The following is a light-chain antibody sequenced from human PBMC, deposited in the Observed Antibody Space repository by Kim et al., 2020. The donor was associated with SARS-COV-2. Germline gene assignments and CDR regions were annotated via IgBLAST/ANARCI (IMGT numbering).Light chain of an antibody. CDR3: GTWDSSLSGV. Sequence: GQRVTISCSGTSSNIGNNYVSWYQQRPGTAPKLLIYANDKRSSGIPDRFSGSKSGASATLVITGLQTGDEADYYCGTWDSSLSGVFGGGTQLTVL. CDR2: AND. CDR1: SSNIGNNY. V-gene: IGLV1-51*01. J-gene: IGLJ7*01.